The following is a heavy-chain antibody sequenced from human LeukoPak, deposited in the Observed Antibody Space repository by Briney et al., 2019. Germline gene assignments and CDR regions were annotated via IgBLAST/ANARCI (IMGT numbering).Heavy chain of an antibody. CDR2: IYYSGST. D-gene: IGHD3-3*01. CDR1: GGSISIYY. V-gene: IGHV4-59*01. J-gene: IGHJ4*02. CDR3: ARGGGSRITIFGVVINDFDY. Sequence: SETLSLTCTVSGGSISIYYWSWIRQPPGKGLEWIGYIYYSGSTNYNPSLKSRVTISVDTSKNQFSLKLSSVTAADTAVYYCARGGGSRITIFGVVINDFDYWGQGTLVTVSS.